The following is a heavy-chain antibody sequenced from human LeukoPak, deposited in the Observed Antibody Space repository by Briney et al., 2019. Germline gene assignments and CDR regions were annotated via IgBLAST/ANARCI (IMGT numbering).Heavy chain of an antibody. CDR3: ARRVVPNWFDP. Sequence: PSETLSLTCAVYGGSFSGYYWSWIRQPPGKGLEWIGEINHSGSTNYNPSLKSRVTISVDTSKNQFSLKLSSVTAADTAVYYCARRVVPNWFDPWGQGTLVTVSS. CDR1: GGSFSGYY. V-gene: IGHV4-34*01. J-gene: IGHJ5*02. D-gene: IGHD2-15*01. CDR2: INHSGST.